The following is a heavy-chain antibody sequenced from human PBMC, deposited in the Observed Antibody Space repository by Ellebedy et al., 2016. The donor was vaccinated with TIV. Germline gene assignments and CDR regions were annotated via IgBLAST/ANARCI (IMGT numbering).Heavy chain of an antibody. V-gene: IGHV3-9*01. CDR2: ISWNSGSI. D-gene: IGHD3-10*01. CDR3: AKGAMVRGALDY. CDR1: GFTFDDYA. J-gene: IGHJ4*02. Sequence: GGSLRLXCAASGFTFDDYAMHWVRQAPGKGLEWVSGISWNSGSIGYADSVKGRFTISRDNAKNSLYLQMNSLRAEDTALYYCAKGAMVRGALDYWGQGTLVTVSS.